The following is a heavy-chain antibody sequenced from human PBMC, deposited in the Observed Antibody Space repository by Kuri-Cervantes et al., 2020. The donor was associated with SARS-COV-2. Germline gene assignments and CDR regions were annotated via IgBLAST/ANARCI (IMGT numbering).Heavy chain of an antibody. CDR2: ISSDGSDK. Sequence: GESLKISCAASGFTFNTYKMHWVRQTPGKGLEWVAVISSDGSDKSYADSVKGRFTISRDNSNNTLFLRMNSLRAEDTAVYYCARDSGSGWSPWGQGTLVTVSS. CDR3: ARDSGSGWSP. V-gene: IGHV3-30*04. CDR1: GFTFNTYK. J-gene: IGHJ4*02. D-gene: IGHD6-19*01.